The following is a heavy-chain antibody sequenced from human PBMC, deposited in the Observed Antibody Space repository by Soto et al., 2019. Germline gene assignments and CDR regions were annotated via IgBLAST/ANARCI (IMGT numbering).Heavy chain of an antibody. CDR2: TYYRSKWYN. Sequence: PSQTLSLTCAISGDSVSSNSAAWNCIIHSPSRCLEWLGRTYYRSKWYNDYAVSVKSRITINPDTSKNQFSLQLNSVTPEDTAVYYCARERTGRDIVVVVAARPYYYYGMDVWGQGTTVTVSS. CDR3: ARERTGRDIVVVVAARPYYYYGMDV. D-gene: IGHD2-15*01. J-gene: IGHJ6*02. CDR1: GDSVSSNSAA. V-gene: IGHV6-1*01.